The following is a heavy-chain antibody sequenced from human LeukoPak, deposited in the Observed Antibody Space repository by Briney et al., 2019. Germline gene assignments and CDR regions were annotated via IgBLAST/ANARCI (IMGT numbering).Heavy chain of an antibody. CDR1: GGSISSSSYY. J-gene: IGHJ4*02. CDR2: IYYSGST. V-gene: IGHV4-39*01. CDR3: ARGDTRSYYTPAFDY. Sequence: SETLSLTCTVSGGSISSSSYYWGWIRQPPGKGLEWIGSIYYSGSTYYNPSLKSRVTISVDTSKNQFSLKLSSVTAADTAVYYCARGDTRSYYTPAFDYWGQGTLVTVSS. D-gene: IGHD3-10*01.